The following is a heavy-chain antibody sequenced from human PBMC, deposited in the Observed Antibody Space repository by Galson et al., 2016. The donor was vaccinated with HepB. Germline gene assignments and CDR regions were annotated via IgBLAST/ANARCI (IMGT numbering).Heavy chain of an antibody. CDR3: ATLEMATIPPFDY. D-gene: IGHD5-24*01. J-gene: IGHJ4*02. CDR1: GIFFGTYV. CDR2: INSDGSDT. V-gene: IGHV3-74*03. Sequence: SLRLSCAASGIFFGTYVMHWVRQAPGKGLVWVSCINSDGSDTKYADSVKGRFTISRDNARNSLFLQMSSLRAEDTAVYYCATLEMATIPPFDYWGQGTLVTVSS.